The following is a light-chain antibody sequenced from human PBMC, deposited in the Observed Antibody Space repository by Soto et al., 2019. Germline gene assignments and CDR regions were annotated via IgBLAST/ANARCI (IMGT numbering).Light chain of an antibody. CDR3: SSYRSNTTSVV. CDR1: SSDVGGYNY. V-gene: IGLV2-14*01. J-gene: IGLJ2*01. Sequence: QSALTQPASVSGSPGQSITISCTGTSSDVGGYNYVSWYQQHPGKAPKFMIYEVSNRPSGVSNRFSGSKSGNTASLTISGLQAEDEADYYCSSYRSNTTSVVFGGGTKLTVL. CDR2: EVS.